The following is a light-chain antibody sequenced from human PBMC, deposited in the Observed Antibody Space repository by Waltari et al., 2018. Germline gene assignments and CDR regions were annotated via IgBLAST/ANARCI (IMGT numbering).Light chain of an antibody. CDR1: QSVLYSSNNKNY. CDR3: QQYYSTPYT. CDR2: WAS. J-gene: IGKJ2*01. Sequence: DIVMTQSPDSLAVSLGERATINCKSSQSVLYSSNNKNYLAWYQQKPGQPPKLLIYWASTRESGVPDRFTGGGSGTDFTLTISNLQAEDVAVYYCQQYYSTPYTFGLGTKLEIK. V-gene: IGKV4-1*01.